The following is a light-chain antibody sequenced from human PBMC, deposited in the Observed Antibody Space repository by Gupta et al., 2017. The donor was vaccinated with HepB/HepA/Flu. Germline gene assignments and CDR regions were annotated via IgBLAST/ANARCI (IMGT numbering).Light chain of an antibody. CDR1: SSNIGAGHH. CDR3: QSYYSRRSGLYV. CDR2: RNS. V-gene: IGLV1-40*01. Sequence: QSVLTQPPSVAGAPGQGVVICCPGSSSNIGAGHHVPWYQQLPGTAPNLLIYRNSNRPSRFPDRFCGSESGTAASLAITGLQAEDEADYYCQSYYSRRSGLYVFGTGTKVTVL. J-gene: IGLJ1*01.